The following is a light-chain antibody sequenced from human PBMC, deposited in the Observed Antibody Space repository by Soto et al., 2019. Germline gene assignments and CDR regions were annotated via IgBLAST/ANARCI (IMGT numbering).Light chain of an antibody. CDR2: KTS. V-gene: IGKV1-5*03. J-gene: IGKJ2*01. CDR1: QNINSW. Sequence: IQMTQSPSTLSASVGERVTISCRASQNINSWLAWYQQKPGKAPKLLIYKTSSLESGVPSRFSGSGSGTEFTLTISSLQPDDFATYYCQQYNSFSGYNFGQGTKLELK. CDR3: QQYNSFSGYN.